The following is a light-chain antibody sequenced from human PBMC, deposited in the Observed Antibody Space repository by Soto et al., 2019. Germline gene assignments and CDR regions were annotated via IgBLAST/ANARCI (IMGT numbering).Light chain of an antibody. CDR1: QSISNW. Sequence: DIQMSQSPSTLSGSVGDRVTITFRASQSISNWLAWYQQKPGKAPKLLIYKASDLKRGVPSRFSGSGSGTEFTLTISGLQPDDFATYYCQQYQSYWTFGQGTKVDI. J-gene: IGKJ1*01. V-gene: IGKV1-5*03. CDR3: QQYQSYWT. CDR2: KAS.